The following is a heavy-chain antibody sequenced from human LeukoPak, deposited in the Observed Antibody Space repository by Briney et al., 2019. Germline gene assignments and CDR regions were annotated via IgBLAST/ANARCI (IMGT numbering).Heavy chain of an antibody. V-gene: IGHV3-23*01. J-gene: IGHJ4*02. Sequence: GSLRLSCAASGFTFSSYAMRWVRQAPGKGLEWVSAISGSGGSTYYADSVKGRFTISRDNSKNTLYLQMNSLRAEDTAVYYCATPGNYDFWSRRDFDYWGQGTLVTVSS. CDR1: GFTFSSYA. D-gene: IGHD3-3*01. CDR2: ISGSGGST. CDR3: ATPGNYDFWSRRDFDY.